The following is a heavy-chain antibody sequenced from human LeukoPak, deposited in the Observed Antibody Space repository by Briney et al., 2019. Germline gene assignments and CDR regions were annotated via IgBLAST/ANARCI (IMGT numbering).Heavy chain of an antibody. Sequence: PGGSLRLSCAASGFTVSRNYMNWVRQAPGKGLEWVSYISTSSSSIYYADSVKGRLTISRDNAKNSLYLQMNSLRAEDTAVYYCARETGHCSGGSCYFRWFDPWGQGTLVTVSS. CDR1: GFTVSRNY. V-gene: IGHV3-48*01. CDR3: ARETGHCSGGSCYFRWFDP. J-gene: IGHJ5*02. CDR2: ISTSSSSI. D-gene: IGHD2-15*01.